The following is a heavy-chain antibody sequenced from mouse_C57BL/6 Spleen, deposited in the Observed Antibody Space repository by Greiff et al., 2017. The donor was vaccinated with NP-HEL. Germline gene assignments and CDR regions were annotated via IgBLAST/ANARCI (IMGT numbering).Heavy chain of an antibody. CDR3: TGVYGSSSYAMDY. CDR2: IDPENGDT. CDR1: GFNIKDDY. D-gene: IGHD1-1*01. V-gene: IGHV14-4*01. Sequence: VQLQQSGAELVRPGASVKLSCTASGFNIKDDYMHWVKQRPEQGLEWIGWIDPENGDTEYASKFQGKATITADTSSNTAYLQLSSLTSEDTAVYYCTGVYGSSSYAMDYWGQGTSVTVSS. J-gene: IGHJ4*01.